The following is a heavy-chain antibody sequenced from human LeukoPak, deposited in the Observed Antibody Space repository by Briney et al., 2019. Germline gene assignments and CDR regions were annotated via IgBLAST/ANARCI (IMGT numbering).Heavy chain of an antibody. CDR2: IYYSGST. V-gene: IGHV4-39*01. CDR3: ARQRRYSSSWYLPYYFDY. J-gene: IGHJ4*02. D-gene: IGHD6-13*01. CDR1: GGSISSSSYY. Sequence: SETLSLTCTVSGGSISSSSYYWGWIRQPPGKGLEWIGSIYYSGSTYYNPSLKSRVTISVDTSKNQFSLKLSSVTAADTAVYYCARQRRYSSSWYLPYYFDYWGQGTLVTVSS.